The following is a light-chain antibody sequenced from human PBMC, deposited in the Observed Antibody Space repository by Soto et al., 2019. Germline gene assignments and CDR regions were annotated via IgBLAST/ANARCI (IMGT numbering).Light chain of an antibody. V-gene: IGKV1-9*01. CDR2: GAS. CDR3: QQLNTYPA. CDR1: QGIGSY. J-gene: IGKJ4*01. Sequence: DLPLTQSPSFLSASVGDRVTITCRASQGIGSYLGWYQQAPGKAPKLLIYGASTSQSGVPSRFSGSGSGTEFTLTISSLQPEDVATYYCQQLNTYPAFGGGTKVEI.